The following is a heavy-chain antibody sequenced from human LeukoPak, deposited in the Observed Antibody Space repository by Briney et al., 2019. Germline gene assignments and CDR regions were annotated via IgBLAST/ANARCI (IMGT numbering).Heavy chain of an antibody. Sequence: GESLKISCKGSGYRFTSYWIGWVRQMPGKGLEWMGIIYPGDSDTRYSPSLQGQVTISADKSISTAYLQWSSLKASDTAMYYCARLTSTVTTGDYYYYGMDVWGQGTTVTVSS. CDR3: ARLTSTVTTGDYYYYGMDV. CDR2: IYPGDSDT. J-gene: IGHJ6*02. CDR1: GYRFTSYW. V-gene: IGHV5-51*01. D-gene: IGHD4-11*01.